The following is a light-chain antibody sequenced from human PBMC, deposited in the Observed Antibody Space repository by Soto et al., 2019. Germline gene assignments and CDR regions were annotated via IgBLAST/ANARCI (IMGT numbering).Light chain of an antibody. V-gene: IGKV1-5*03. CDR2: KAS. CDR1: QTIDSW. J-gene: IGKJ1*01. Sequence: DIQMTQSPSTLSASVGDRVTITCRASQTIDSWLAWYQQRPGEPPNLLIYKASTLASGVPARFSCSGSGTEFTLTINSLQPDDFATYYCQQYQIYSGTFGQGTKVEIK. CDR3: QQYQIYSGT.